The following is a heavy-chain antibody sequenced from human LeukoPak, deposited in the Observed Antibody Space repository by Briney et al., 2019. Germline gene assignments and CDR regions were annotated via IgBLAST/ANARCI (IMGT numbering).Heavy chain of an antibody. D-gene: IGHD3-9*01. CDR2: IYYSGST. CDR3: AGSGFDRAFDI. CDR1: GGSISSYY. V-gene: IGHV4-59*01. J-gene: IGHJ3*02. Sequence: SETLSLTCTVSGGSISSYYWSWIRQPPGEGLEWIGYIYYSGSTNYNPSLKSRVTISVDTSKNQFSLKLSCVTAADTAGYYCAGSGFDRAFDIWGQGTMVTVSS.